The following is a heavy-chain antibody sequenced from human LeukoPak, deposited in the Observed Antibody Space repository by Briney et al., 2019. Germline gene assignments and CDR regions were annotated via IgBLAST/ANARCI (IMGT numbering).Heavy chain of an antibody. D-gene: IGHD3-3*01. Sequence: GGSLRLSCAASGFTFSSYAMHWVRQAPGKGLEWVAVISYDGSNKYYADSVKGRFTISRDNSKTTLYLQINSLRAEDTAVYYCASANYDFWSGPLDYWSQGTLVTVSS. V-gene: IGHV3-30*04. CDR3: ASANYDFWSGPLDY. J-gene: IGHJ4*02. CDR2: ISYDGSNK. CDR1: GFTFSSYA.